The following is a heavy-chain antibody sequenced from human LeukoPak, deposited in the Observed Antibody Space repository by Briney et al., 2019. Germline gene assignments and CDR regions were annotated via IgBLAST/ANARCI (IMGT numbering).Heavy chain of an antibody. Sequence: GGSLGLSCASSGFNFDKYAMHWVRQAPGKGLEWVAVISYDGNNKNYPDSVKGRFTIYRDNSKKTVYLQMDRLRTEDAAVYYCARELPPDYWGQGTLVTVSS. CDR3: ARELPPDY. CDR2: ISYDGNNK. D-gene: IGHD2-15*01. J-gene: IGHJ4*02. V-gene: IGHV3-30*04. CDR1: GFNFDKYA.